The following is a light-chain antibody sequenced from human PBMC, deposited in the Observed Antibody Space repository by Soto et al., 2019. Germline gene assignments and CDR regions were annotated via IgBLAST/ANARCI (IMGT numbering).Light chain of an antibody. CDR3: LQHNSYPYT. J-gene: IGKJ2*01. V-gene: IGKV1-5*01. CDR2: DAS. CDR1: QTISNW. Sequence: DIQMTQSPSTLSASVGDRVTITCRASQTISNWLAWYQQKPGKAPKVLIYDASTLDGGVPSRFSGRRSGTDFTLTISSLQPSDFATYYCLQHNSYPYTFGPGTKLEIK.